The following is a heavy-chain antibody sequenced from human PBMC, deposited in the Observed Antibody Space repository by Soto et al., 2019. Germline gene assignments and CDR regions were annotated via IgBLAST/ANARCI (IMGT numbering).Heavy chain of an antibody. Sequence: EVQLVESGGGLVQPGRSLRLSCAASGFTFDDYAMHWVRQAPGKGLEWVSGISWNSGSIGYADSVKGRFTISRDNAKNSLYLQMNSLRAEDTALYYCAKDLYGSGDYYYGMDVWGQGTTVTVSS. CDR2: ISWNSGSI. CDR1: GFTFDDYA. CDR3: AKDLYGSGDYYYGMDV. J-gene: IGHJ6*02. V-gene: IGHV3-9*01. D-gene: IGHD3-10*01.